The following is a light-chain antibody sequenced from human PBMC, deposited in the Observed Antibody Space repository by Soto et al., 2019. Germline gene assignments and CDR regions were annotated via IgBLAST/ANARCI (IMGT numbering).Light chain of an antibody. V-gene: IGKV3D-15*01. Sequence: EIVMTQSPATLSVSPGERDTLSCRASQSIRGNLAWYQQKPGRAPRLVIYAASIRATGIPARFSGGGSGTEFTLTITSLQSEDFALYFCQQYSDWPPEPTFGGGTKVEMK. CDR2: AAS. CDR3: QQYSDWPPEPT. J-gene: IGKJ4*01. CDR1: QSIRGN.